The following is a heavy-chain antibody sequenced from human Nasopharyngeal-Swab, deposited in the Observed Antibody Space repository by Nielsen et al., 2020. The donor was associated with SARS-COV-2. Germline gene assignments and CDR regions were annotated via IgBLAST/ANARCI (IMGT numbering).Heavy chain of an antibody. CDR3: ARDSSGWFLFDY. J-gene: IGHJ4*02. CDR1: GGSINSYY. V-gene: IGHV4-4*07. CDR2: IYTSGST. D-gene: IGHD6-19*01. Sequence: SETLSLTCTVSGGSINSYYWSWIRQPPGKGLEWIGRIYTSGSTNYNPSLKSRVTMSVDTSKNQFSLKLSSVTAADTAVYYCARDSSGWFLFDYWGQGTLVTVSS.